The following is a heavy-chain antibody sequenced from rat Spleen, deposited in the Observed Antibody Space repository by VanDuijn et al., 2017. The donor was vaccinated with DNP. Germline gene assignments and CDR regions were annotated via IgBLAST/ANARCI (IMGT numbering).Heavy chain of an antibody. CDR2: VVYDGSRT. J-gene: IGHJ4*01. V-gene: IGHV5S10*01. CDR3: ATFEGRDA. CDR1: GFTFSDYN. D-gene: IGHD1-11*01. Sequence: EVQLVESGGGFVQPGRSLKLSCAASGFTFSDYNMAWVRQAPKKGLEWAATVVYDGSRTYYRDSVKGRFTISRDNVKSTLYLQMDSLRSEDTATYYCATFEGRDAWGQGTSVTVSS.